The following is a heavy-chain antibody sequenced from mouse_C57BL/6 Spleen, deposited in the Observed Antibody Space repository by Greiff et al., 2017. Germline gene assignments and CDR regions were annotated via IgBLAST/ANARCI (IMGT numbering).Heavy chain of an antibody. V-gene: IGHV1-26*01. CDR3: ARSDYYAMDY. CDR1: GYTFTDYY. CDR2: INPNNGGT. J-gene: IGHJ4*01. Sequence: EVQLQQSGPELVKPGASVKISCKASGYTFTDYYMNWVKQSHGKSLEWIGDINPNNGGTSYNQKFKGKATLTVDNSTSTAYMDLRSLTSEDSAVYYSARSDYYAMDYWGQGTSVTVSS.